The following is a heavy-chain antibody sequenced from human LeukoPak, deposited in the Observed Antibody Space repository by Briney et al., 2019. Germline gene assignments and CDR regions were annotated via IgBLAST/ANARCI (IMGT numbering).Heavy chain of an antibody. CDR3: ARGWYNNNWFDP. CDR2: VYQSGST. J-gene: IGHJ5*02. CDR1: GDSISSGGFS. V-gene: IGHV4-30-2*06. D-gene: IGHD1-1*01. Sequence: SKTLSLTCAVSGDSISSGGFSWTWIRQSPGRGLVWIGNVYQSGSTSYNPSLKSRVTISVDRSRNQFSLKLNSVTAADTAVYYCARGWYNNNWFDPWGQGTLVTVSS.